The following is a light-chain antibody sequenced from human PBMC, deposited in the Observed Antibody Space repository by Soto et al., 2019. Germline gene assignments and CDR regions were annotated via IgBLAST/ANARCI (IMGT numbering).Light chain of an antibody. CDR3: QQYNTYWT. CDR2: DAS. Sequence: DIQMTHSPSILSETVGDRVTITCRASQSINTWLAWYQQRPGRAPKLLIYDASSLQSGVPSRFSGSGSATEFTLTISSLQPDDSAIYYCQQYNTYWTFGQGTKVDIK. J-gene: IGKJ1*01. V-gene: IGKV1-5*01. CDR1: QSINTW.